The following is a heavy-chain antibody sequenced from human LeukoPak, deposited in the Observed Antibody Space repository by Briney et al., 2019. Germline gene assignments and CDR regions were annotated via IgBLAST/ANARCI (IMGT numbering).Heavy chain of an antibody. CDR3: AKDLLAAAGHLDY. D-gene: IGHD6-13*01. Sequence: GRSLRLSCAASGFTFDDYVMHWVRQVPGKGLEWVSGISWNSGSIGYADSVKGRFTISRDNAKNSLYLQMNSLRAEDTALYYCAKDLLAAAGHLDYWGQGTLVTVSS. J-gene: IGHJ4*02. V-gene: IGHV3-9*01. CDR2: ISWNSGSI. CDR1: GFTFDDYV.